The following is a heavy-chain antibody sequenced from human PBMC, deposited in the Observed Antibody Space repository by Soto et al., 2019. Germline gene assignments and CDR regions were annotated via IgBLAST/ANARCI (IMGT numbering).Heavy chain of an antibody. Sequence: SETLSLTCTVSGGSISSHYWSWIRQPAGKGLEWIGRIYTSGSTNYNPSLKSRVTMSVDTSKNQFSLKLSSVTAADTAVYYCARGPPTVDYYGMDVWGQGTTVTVSS. CDR1: GGSISSHY. CDR2: IYTSGST. V-gene: IGHV4-4*07. CDR3: ARGPPTVDYYGMDV. J-gene: IGHJ6*02.